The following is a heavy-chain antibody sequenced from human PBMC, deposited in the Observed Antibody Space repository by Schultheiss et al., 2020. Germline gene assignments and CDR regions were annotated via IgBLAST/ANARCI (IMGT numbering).Heavy chain of an antibody. J-gene: IGHJ5*02. D-gene: IGHD2-21*01. CDR2: IDKIGSII. CDR1: GFTFSDYF. Sequence: GGSLRLSCAASGFTFSDYFMSWIRQGPGKGLEWVSYIDKIGSIIYDADSVKGRFTISRDNAKNSLYLQMDTLRAEDTAVYYCARTQIRHCGGIDCNRGWFDLWGQGTLVTVSS. V-gene: IGHV3-11*01. CDR3: ARTQIRHCGGIDCNRGWFDL.